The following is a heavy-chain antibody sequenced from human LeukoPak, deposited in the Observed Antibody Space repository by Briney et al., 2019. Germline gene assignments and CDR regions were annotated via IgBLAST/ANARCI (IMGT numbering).Heavy chain of an antibody. J-gene: IGHJ2*01. D-gene: IGHD5-24*01. Sequence: SVKVSCKASGGTFSSYAISWVRQAPGQGLEWMGRIIPIFGTANYAQKFQGRVTITTDESTSTAYMELSSLRSEDTAEYYCARGEGGYNHGWYFDLWGSGTLVTVSS. CDR3: ARGEGGYNHGWYFDL. CDR2: IIPIFGTA. V-gene: IGHV1-69*05. CDR1: GGTFSSYA.